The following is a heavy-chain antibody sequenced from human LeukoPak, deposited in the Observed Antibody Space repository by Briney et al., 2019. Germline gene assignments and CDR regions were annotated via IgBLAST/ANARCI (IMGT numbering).Heavy chain of an antibody. CDR1: GFTFSDYY. CDR3: ARTGYSIFMDV. CDR2: ISSGSTI. Sequence: GGSLRLSCAASGFTFSDYYMSWIRQAPGKGLEWVSYISSGSTIYYADSVKGRFTISRDNAKNSLYLQMNSLRAEDTAVYYCARTGYSIFMDVWGQGTTVTVSS. J-gene: IGHJ6*02. V-gene: IGHV3-11*01. D-gene: IGHD6-13*01.